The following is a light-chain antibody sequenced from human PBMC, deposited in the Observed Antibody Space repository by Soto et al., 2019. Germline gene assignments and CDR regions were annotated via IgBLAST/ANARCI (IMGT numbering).Light chain of an antibody. CDR1: DSDVGGFNY. Sequence: QSVLTQPASVSGAPGQSITISCTGTDSDVGGFNYVSWYQQYPGKAPKLMIYDVSDRPSGVSNRLSGSKSGNTASLTISGLQAEDEADYYCSSYTAYTTYVFGTGTKSPS. CDR3: SSYTAYTTYV. V-gene: IGLV2-14*03. J-gene: IGLJ1*01. CDR2: DVS.